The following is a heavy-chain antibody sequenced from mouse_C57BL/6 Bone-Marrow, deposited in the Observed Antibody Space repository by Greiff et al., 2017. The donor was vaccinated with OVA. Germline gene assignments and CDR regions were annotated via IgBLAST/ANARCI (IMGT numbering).Heavy chain of an antibody. CDR2: ISSGSSTI. V-gene: IGHV5-17*01. CDR3: ARHLTTVVDWYFGV. Sequence: EVQGVESGGGLVKPGGSLKLSCAASGFTFSDYGMHWVRQAPEKGLEWVAYISSGSSTIYYADTVKGRFTISRDNAKNTLFLQMTSLRSEDTAMYYCARHLTTVVDWYFGVWGTGTTVTVSS. J-gene: IGHJ1*03. CDR1: GFTFSDYG. D-gene: IGHD1-1*01.